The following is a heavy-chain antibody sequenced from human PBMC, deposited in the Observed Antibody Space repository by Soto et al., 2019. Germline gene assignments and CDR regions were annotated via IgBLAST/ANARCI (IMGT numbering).Heavy chain of an antibody. D-gene: IGHD1-20*01. Sequence: SEPLSLSSTISGGSTWEGDHYGCRVRQSPGKGLEWIGHIYYSGAKYLSEALERRVTMSLDTSKNQFSMHLRSVTAADTATYFCARDRPVDPFAYKGDDGMDFWGQGTTLSV. V-gene: IGHV4-30-4*01. CDR3: ARDRPVDPFAYKGDDGMDF. J-gene: IGHJ6*02. CDR2: IYYSGAK. CDR1: GGSTWEGDHY.